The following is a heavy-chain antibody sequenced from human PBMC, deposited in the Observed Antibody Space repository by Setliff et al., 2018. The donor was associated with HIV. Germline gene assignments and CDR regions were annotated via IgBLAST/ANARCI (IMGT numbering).Heavy chain of an antibody. Sequence: GGSLRLSCAASGFTFSSYALHWVRQAPGKGLEYVSAIEYNGGTTYYANSVEGRFTISRDKSKNMLYLQMGSLRPEDMAVYYGASSGYWATGNAFDIWGQGTMVTVSS. V-gene: IGHV3-64*01. J-gene: IGHJ3*02. CDR3: ASSGYWATGNAFDI. CDR1: GFTFSSYA. CDR2: IEYNGGTT. D-gene: IGHD5-12*01.